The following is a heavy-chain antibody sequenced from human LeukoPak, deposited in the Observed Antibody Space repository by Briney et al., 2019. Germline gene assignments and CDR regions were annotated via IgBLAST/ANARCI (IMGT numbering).Heavy chain of an antibody. CDR3: ARGANFFGVVENNWFDP. D-gene: IGHD3-3*01. Sequence: GASVKVSCKASGGTFSSYAISWVRQAPGQGLEWMGGIIPIFGTANYAQKFQGRVTMTRDTSTSTVYMELSSLRSEDTAVYYCARGANFFGVVENNWFDPWGQGTLVTVSS. CDR1: GGTFSSYA. V-gene: IGHV1-69*05. J-gene: IGHJ5*02. CDR2: IIPIFGTA.